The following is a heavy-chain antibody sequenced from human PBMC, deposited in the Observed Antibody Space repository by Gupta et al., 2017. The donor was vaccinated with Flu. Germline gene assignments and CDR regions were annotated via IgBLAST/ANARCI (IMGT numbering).Heavy chain of an antibody. J-gene: IGHJ3*01. CDR3: ARGGGYYDSSGHYFTSGFDL. CDR2: MNPKSGNT. CDR1: GYTFTNSD. D-gene: IGHD3-22*01. Sequence: QVQLVQSGAEVKKPGASVKVSCKASGYTFTNSDINWVRQAPGQGLEWMGWMNPKSGNTNFAQKFRGRVTLTRDTSTNTAYMELSSLRSEDTALYYCARGGGYYDSSGHYFTSGFDLWGQGTMVTVSS. V-gene: IGHV1-8*01.